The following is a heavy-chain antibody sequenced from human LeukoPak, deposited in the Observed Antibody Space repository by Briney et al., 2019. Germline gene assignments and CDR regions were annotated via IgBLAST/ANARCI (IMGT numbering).Heavy chain of an antibody. CDR3: TRDLGII. D-gene: IGHD1-14*01. CDR2: ISANNGNT. J-gene: IGHJ3*02. Sequence: ASVKVSCKASGYTFSSYGISWVRQAPGQGLEWMGWISANNGNTNYAQKLQGRVTITTDTSTSTAYMELRSLTSDDTAVYYCTRDLGIIWGQGTMVTVS. CDR1: GYTFSSYG. V-gene: IGHV1-18*01.